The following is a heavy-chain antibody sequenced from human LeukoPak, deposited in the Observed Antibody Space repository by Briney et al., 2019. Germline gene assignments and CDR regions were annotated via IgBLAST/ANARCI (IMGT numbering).Heavy chain of an antibody. CDR2: IKQDGSET. D-gene: IGHD2-8*01. V-gene: IGHV3-7*01. J-gene: IGHJ5*02. CDR3: AREEWWLDP. Sequence: GGSLRLSCAASGFTFSTSWMTWVRQAPGKGLEWVANIKQDGSETYYVDSVKGRFTISRDNAKNSLYLQMNSLRAEDTAVYYCAREEWWLDPWGQGTLVTVSS. CDR1: GFTFSTSW.